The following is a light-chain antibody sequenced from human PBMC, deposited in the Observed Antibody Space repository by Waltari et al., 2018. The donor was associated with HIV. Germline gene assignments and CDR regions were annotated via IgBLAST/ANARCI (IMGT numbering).Light chain of an antibody. CDR1: SSDVGSYNL. J-gene: IGLJ1*01. CDR2: EGS. CDR3: CSYAGSSTSV. Sequence: QSALTQPASVSGSPGQSITIPCTGTSSDVGSYNLVSWYQQHPGKAPKLMIYEGSKRPSGVSNRFSGSKSGNTASLTISGLQAEDEADYYCCSYAGSSTSVFGTGTKVTVL. V-gene: IGLV2-23*01.